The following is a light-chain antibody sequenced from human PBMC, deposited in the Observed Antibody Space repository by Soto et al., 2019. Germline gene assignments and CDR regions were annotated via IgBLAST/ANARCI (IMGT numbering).Light chain of an antibody. Sequence: QSVLTQPPSVSGAPGQRVTISCTGSSSNVGADYDVHWYQQLPGAAPKLLISDNTNRPSGVPDRFSGSRSGTSASLAISGLQSEDEADYYCAAWDDSLNGVVFGGGTKLTVL. CDR3: AAWDDSLNGVV. CDR2: DNT. CDR1: SSNVGADYD. V-gene: IGLV1-40*01. J-gene: IGLJ2*01.